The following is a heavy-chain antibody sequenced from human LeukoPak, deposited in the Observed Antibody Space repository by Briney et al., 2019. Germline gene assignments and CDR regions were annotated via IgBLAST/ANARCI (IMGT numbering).Heavy chain of an antibody. J-gene: IGHJ3*02. D-gene: IGHD2-15*01. CDR1: GYSFCSYD. Sequence: ASVKVSCKASGYSFCSYDTNWVRQASGEGLEWGWWMNTASGAKGTAQTFHGRHTTTRNTSINTAYMELSSLGSEDTAVYYCAREDIVMSNDAFDIWGQGTRVTVSS. CDR2: MNTASGAK. V-gene: IGHV1-8*02. CDR3: AREDIVMSNDAFDI.